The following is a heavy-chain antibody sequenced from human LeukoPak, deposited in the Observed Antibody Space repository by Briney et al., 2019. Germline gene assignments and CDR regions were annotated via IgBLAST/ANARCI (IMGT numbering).Heavy chain of an antibody. D-gene: IGHD3-3*01. CDR1: GFTFSSYV. J-gene: IGHJ4*02. Sequence: PGGSLRLSCAASGFTFSSYVMHWVRQAPGKGLEWVAIISYDGSNEYYADSVKGRFTISRGNSKNTLYLQMNSLRAEDTAVYYCARAPYYDFWSGYYSDYWGQGTLVTVSS. CDR2: ISYDGSNE. V-gene: IGHV3-30*04. CDR3: ARAPYYDFWSGYYSDY.